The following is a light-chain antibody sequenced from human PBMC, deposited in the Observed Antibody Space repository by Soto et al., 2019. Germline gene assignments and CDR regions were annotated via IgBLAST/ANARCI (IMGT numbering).Light chain of an antibody. V-gene: IGKV1-27*01. CDR1: QDISSY. CDR3: QRYNSAPLT. J-gene: IGKJ4*01. CDR2: GAS. Sequence: DIQMTQSPSSLSASVGDRVTITCRASQDISSYLAWFQQKPGKVPKLLISGASTLQSWVPSRFSGGGSGTEFTLTISSLQPEDVGTYYCQRYNSAPLTFGGGTKVEI.